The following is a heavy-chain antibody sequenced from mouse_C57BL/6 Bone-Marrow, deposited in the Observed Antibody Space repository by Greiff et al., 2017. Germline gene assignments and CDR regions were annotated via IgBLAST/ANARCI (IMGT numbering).Heavy chain of an antibody. J-gene: IGHJ2*01. CDR2: IYPGSGST. Sequence: QVQLQQPGAELVKPGASVKMSCKASGYTFTSYWITWVKQRPGQGLEWIGDIYPGSGSTNYNEKFKSKATLTVDKSSSTAYMQLSSLTSEDSAVYYCARYGYDGDCWGQGTTLTVSS. CDR3: ARYGYDGDC. CDR1: GYTFTSYW. V-gene: IGHV1-55*01. D-gene: IGHD2-2*01.